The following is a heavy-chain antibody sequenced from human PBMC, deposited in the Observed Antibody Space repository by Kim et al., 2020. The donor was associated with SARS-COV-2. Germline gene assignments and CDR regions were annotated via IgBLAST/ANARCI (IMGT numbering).Heavy chain of an antibody. J-gene: IGHJ4*02. Sequence: ASVKVSCKVSGYTLTELSMNWVRQAPGKGLEWMGGFDPEDGETIYAQKFQGRVTMTEDTSTDTAYMELSSLRSEDTAVYYCATTPAIVGATFFYYWGQGTLVTVSS. CDR2: FDPEDGET. CDR3: ATTPAIVGATFFYY. CDR1: GYTLTELS. D-gene: IGHD1-26*01. V-gene: IGHV1-24*01.